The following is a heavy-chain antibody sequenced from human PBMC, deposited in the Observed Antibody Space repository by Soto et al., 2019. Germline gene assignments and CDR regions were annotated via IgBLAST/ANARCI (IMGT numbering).Heavy chain of an antibody. Sequence: QTLSLTCAISGDSVSSYSAAWNWIRQSPSGGLDWLGRTYYRSRFFSDYAESVKSRIIINPDTSKNQFSLQLKSVTPEDTAVYYCVRDRYSSSGWFDPRRQGTPVTVSS. V-gene: IGHV6-1*01. CDR1: GDSVSSYSAA. J-gene: IGHJ5*02. CDR3: VRDRYSSSGWFDP. D-gene: IGHD3-10*01. CDR2: TYYRSRFFS.